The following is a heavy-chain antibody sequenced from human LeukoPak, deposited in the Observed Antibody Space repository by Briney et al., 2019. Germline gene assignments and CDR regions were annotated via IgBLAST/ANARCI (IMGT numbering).Heavy chain of an antibody. V-gene: IGHV3-30*02. CDR1: GFTFSNYG. CDR2: IRYDGSNR. Sequence: GGSLRLSCAASGFTFSNYGMHWVRQAPGKGLEWGAFIRYDGSNRYYVDSVKGRFTISRDNSKNTLFLQMTSLRAEDTALYYCATSARTYIGSSLDYWGQGTLVTVSS. CDR3: ATSARTYIGSSLDY. D-gene: IGHD2-15*01. J-gene: IGHJ4*02.